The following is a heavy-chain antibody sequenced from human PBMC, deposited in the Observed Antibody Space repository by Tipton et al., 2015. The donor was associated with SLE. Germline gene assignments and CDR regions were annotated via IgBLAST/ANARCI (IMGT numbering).Heavy chain of an antibody. V-gene: IGHV5-51*03. CDR1: GYTFSNYW. CDR2: IYPGDSDT. J-gene: IGHJ3*02. D-gene: IGHD3-16*02. Sequence: QLVQSGAEVKKPGESLKISCKGSGYTFSNYWIGWVRQMPGKGLEWMGIIYPGDSDTRYSPSFQGQVTISAGKSISTAYLQWSSLRASDTAIYYCARGAYDYVWGSYRSLDAFDIWGQGTMVTVSS. CDR3: ARGAYDYVWGSYRSLDAFDI.